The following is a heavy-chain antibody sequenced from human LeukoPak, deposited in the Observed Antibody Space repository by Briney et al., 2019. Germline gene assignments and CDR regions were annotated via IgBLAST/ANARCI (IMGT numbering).Heavy chain of an antibody. J-gene: IGHJ4*02. V-gene: IGHV4-39*07. CDR2: IYYSGST. CDR1: GGSISSSSYY. CDR3: ARGRNWNYESHFDY. D-gene: IGHD1-7*01. Sequence: PSETLSLTCTVSGGSISSSSYYWGWIRQPPGKGLEWIGSIYYSGSTYYNPSLKSRVTISVDTSKNQFSLKLSSVTAADTAVYYCARGRNWNYESHFDYWGQGTLVTVSS.